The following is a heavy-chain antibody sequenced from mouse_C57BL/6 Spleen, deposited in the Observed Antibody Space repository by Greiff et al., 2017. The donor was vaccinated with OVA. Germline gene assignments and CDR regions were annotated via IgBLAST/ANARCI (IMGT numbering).Heavy chain of an antibody. D-gene: IGHD2-4*01. CDR2: IHPNSGST. Sequence: QVQLQQSGAELVKPGASVKLSCKASGYTFTSYWMHWVKQRPGQGLEWIGMIHPNSGSTNYNEKFKSKATLTVDKSSSTAYMQLSSLTSEDSAVYYCAPYDYGVPWFAYWGQGTLVTVSA. CDR1: GYTFTSYW. CDR3: APYDYGVPWFAY. V-gene: IGHV1-64*01. J-gene: IGHJ3*01.